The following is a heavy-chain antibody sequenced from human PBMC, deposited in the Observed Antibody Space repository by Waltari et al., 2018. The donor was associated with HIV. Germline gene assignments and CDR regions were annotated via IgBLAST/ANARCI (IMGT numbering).Heavy chain of an antibody. CDR1: GFTFSAYW. J-gene: IGHJ4*02. V-gene: IGHV3-7*01. CDR2: IKEDGDDK. D-gene: IGHD6-13*01. Sequence: VQVVDSGGGLVQRWGSVRLSCATSGFTFSAYWMSWFRQAPGKGLEWVASIKEDGDDKYYVDSVKGRFTISRDNAENSLSLQMTALRAEDTAIYFCARHRVWYTSSSLDYWGQGTLVTV. CDR3: ARHRVWYTSSSLDY.